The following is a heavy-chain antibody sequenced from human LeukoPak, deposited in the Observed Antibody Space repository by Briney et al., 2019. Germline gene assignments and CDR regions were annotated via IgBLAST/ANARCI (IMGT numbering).Heavy chain of an antibody. V-gene: IGHV4-39*01. CDR1: GGSISSSSYY. D-gene: IGHD4-17*01. CDR3: ARQIVGDYELLYYYYGMDV. J-gene: IGHJ6*02. CDR2: IYYSGST. Sequence: PSEALSLTCTVSGGSISSSSYYWGWIRQPPGKGLEWIGSIYYSGSTYYNPSLKSRVTISVDTSKNQFSLKLSSVTAADTAVYYCARQIVGDYELLYYYYGMDVWGQGTTVTVSS.